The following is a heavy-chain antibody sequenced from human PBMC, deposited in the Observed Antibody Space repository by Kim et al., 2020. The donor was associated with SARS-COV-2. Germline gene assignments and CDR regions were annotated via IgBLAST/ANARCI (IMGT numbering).Heavy chain of an antibody. CDR1: GGSISSYY. D-gene: IGHD7-27*01. J-gene: IGHJ4*02. Sequence: SETLSLTCAVSGGSISSYYLSWIRQPPGKGLEWIGYIYYSGSTIYNPSLKSRVTMSVDTSKNQFSLKLSSVTAADTAVYYCARHNFPTGDPGLYYWSQGTLVTVSS. CDR2: IYYSGST. CDR3: ARHNFPTGDPGLYY. V-gene: IGHV4-59*08.